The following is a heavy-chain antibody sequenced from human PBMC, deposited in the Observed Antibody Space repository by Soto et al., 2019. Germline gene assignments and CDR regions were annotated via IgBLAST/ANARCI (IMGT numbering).Heavy chain of an antibody. CDR2: ISDSGGST. J-gene: IGHJ5*02. D-gene: IGHD3-10*01. CDR1: GFTFSGYA. V-gene: IGHV3-23*01. Sequence: GSLRLSCAASGFTFSGYAMDWVRQAPGKGLEWVSGISDSGGSTYYATSVKGRFTIFRDNSKNTLYLQMNSLRAEDTAVYYCAKDKYNYGSHGDRLDPWGQGTLVTVSS. CDR3: AKDKYNYGSHGDRLDP.